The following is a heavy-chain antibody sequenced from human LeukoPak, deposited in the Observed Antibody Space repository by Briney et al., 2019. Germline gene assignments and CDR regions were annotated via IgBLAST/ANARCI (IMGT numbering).Heavy chain of an antibody. D-gene: IGHD6-6*01. CDR3: AREGREYGNVRLYDAFDV. CDR1: GFTINNYY. CDR2: IKQDGSDI. V-gene: IGHV3-7*01. J-gene: IGHJ3*01. Sequence: GGSLRLSCAASGFTINNYYMTWVRRPPGKGLEWVANIKQDGSDIFYVASVKGRFTISRDNAKNSLYLQMDSLRDEDTATYYCAREGREYGNVRLYDAFDVWGRGTMVTVSS.